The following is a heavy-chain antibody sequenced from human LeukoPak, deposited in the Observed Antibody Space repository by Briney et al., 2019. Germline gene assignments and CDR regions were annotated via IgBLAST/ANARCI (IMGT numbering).Heavy chain of an antibody. D-gene: IGHD3-10*01. CDR1: GGSNSSYY. CDR2: IYYSGST. V-gene: IGHV4-59*01. CDR3: ARGSYGSGSYLS. J-gene: IGHJ5*02. Sequence: PSETLSLTCTVSGGSNSSYYWSWIRQPPGKGLEWIGYIYYSGSTNYNPSLKGRVTISVDTSKNQFSLKLSSVTAADTAVYYCARGSYGSGSYLSWGQGTLVTVSS.